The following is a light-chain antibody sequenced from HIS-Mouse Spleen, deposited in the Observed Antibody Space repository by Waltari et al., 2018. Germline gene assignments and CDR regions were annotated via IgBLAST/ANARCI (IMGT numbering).Light chain of an antibody. Sequence: NFMLTQPHSVSASPGKTVTISCTGSSGSIASNMVMWYKQRPGSAPTTVIYEDNQRPSGVPDRFSGSIDSSSNSASLTISGLKTEDEADYYCQSYDSSNHWVFGGGTKLTVL. CDR3: QSYDSSNHWV. CDR2: EDN. J-gene: IGLJ3*02. V-gene: IGLV6-57*02. CDR1: SGSIASNM.